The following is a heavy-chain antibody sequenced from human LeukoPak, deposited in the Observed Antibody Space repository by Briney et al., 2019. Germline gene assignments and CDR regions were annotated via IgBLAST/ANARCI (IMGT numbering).Heavy chain of an antibody. CDR2: ISYDGSNK. Sequence: EPGGSLRLSCAASGFTFSSYAMHWVRQAPGKGLEWVAVISYDGSNKYYADSVKGRFTISRDNSKNTLYLQMNSLRAEDTAVYYCARGQNQAYYYDSSGYLDYWGQGTLVTVSS. D-gene: IGHD3-22*01. CDR1: GFTFSSYA. J-gene: IGHJ4*02. CDR3: ARGQNQAYYYDSSGYLDY. V-gene: IGHV3-30*01.